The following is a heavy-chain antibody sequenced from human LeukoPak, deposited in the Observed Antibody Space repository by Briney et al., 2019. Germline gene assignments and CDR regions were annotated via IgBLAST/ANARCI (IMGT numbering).Heavy chain of an antibody. V-gene: IGHV3-30*02. CDR1: GFTFSSYG. D-gene: IGHD5-24*01. J-gene: IGHJ4*02. CDR2: IRYDGSNK. Sequence: GGSLRLSCAASGFTFSSYGMHWVRQAPGKGLEWVTFIRYDGSNKYYADSVKVRFTISRDNSKNRLYLQMNSLRVEDTAMYYCAKVEMATSPGGIDYWGQGTLVTVSS. CDR3: AKVEMATSPGGIDY.